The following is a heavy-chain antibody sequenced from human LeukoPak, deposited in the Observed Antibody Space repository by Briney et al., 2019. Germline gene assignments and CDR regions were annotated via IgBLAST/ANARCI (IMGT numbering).Heavy chain of an antibody. Sequence: QSGGSLRLSCAASGFTFSSYAMSWVRQAPGKGLEWVSAITGSGASTYYADSVKGRFTISRDNSRNTLYLQMNSLRAEDTAVYYCAPPHSHGDSFFLYWGQGTLVTVSS. CDR2: ITGSGAST. CDR3: APPHSHGDSFFLY. D-gene: IGHD4-17*01. J-gene: IGHJ4*02. CDR1: GFTFSSYA. V-gene: IGHV3-23*01.